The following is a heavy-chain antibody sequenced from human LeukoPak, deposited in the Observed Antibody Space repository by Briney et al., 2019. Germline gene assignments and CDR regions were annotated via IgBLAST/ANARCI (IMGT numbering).Heavy chain of an antibody. CDR1: GFTVSSNY. V-gene: IGHV3-53*01. J-gene: IGHJ6*02. D-gene: IGHD1-26*01. Sequence: GGSLRLSCAASGFTVSSNYMSWVRQAPGKGLEWVSVIYSGGSTYYADSVKGRFTISRDNSKNTLYLQMNSLRAEDTAVYYCAVYSGSYYGGGYYYYYGMDVWGQGTTVTVSS. CDR3: AVYSGSYYGGGYYYYYGMDV. CDR2: IYSGGST.